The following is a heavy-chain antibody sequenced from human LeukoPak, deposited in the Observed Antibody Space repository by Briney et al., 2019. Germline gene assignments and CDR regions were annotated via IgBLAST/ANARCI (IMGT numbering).Heavy chain of an antibody. D-gene: IGHD2-15*01. CDR1: GGSISSGSYY. V-gene: IGHV4-61*02. CDR3: ARAPRGAHYCSGGSCYSNYYYYYMDV. Sequence: TSETLSLTCTVSGGSISSGSYYWSWIRQPAGKGLEWIGRIYTSGSTNYNPSLKSRVTISVDTSKSQLSLKLSSVTAADTAVYYCARAPRGAHYCSGGSCYSNYYYYYMDVWGKGTTVTVSS. CDR2: IYTSGST. J-gene: IGHJ6*03.